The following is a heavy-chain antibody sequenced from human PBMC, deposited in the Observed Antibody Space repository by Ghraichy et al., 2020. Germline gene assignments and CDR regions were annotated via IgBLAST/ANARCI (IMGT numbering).Heavy chain of an antibody. Sequence: SETLSLTCAVSGGSIYSFYWSWIRKPPGKELEWIGYFYYTGSTNYNPSLESRVTISLDTSNNQFSLKLRSVTAADTAVYYCARDSTVTGRFDHWGQGTLVTVS. CDR2: FYYTGST. CDR3: ARDSTVTGRFDH. CDR1: GGSIYSFY. D-gene: IGHD4-17*01. J-gene: IGHJ4*02. V-gene: IGHV4-59*01.